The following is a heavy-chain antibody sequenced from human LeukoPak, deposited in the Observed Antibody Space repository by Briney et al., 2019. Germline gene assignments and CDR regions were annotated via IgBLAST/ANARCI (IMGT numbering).Heavy chain of an antibody. CDR3: AKGGGGSEMDY. Sequence: GGSLRLSCAATGFTFDDYTMHWVRQPPGKGLEWVSLFSWDGVTTYYADSVKGRFTVSRDSGKNSLYLQMNSLTTEDTAFYYCAKGGGGSEMDYWGQGTLVTVSS. D-gene: IGHD1-26*01. CDR1: GFTFDDYT. J-gene: IGHJ4*02. V-gene: IGHV3-43*01. CDR2: FSWDGVTT.